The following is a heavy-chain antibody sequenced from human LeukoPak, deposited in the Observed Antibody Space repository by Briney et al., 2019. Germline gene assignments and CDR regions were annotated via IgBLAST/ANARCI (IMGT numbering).Heavy chain of an antibody. CDR3: ARDGRISPYSGMDV. Sequence: SETLSLTCTVSGGSISSYYWSWIRQPPGKGLEWIGYIYYSGSTNYNPSLKSRVTISVDTSKNQFSLKLSSVTAADTAVYYCARDGRISPYSGMDVWGQGTTVTVSS. CDR2: IYYSGST. D-gene: IGHD1-26*01. V-gene: IGHV4-59*01. J-gene: IGHJ6*02. CDR1: GGSISSYY.